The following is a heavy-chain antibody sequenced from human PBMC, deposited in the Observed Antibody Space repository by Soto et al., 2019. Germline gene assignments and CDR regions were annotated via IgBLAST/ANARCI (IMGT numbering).Heavy chain of an antibody. V-gene: IGHV3-7*03. CDR1: GFTFSSYW. J-gene: IGHJ6*02. D-gene: IGHD6-13*01. CDR2: IKQDGSEK. CDR3: ARRGIDNHYYYYGMDV. Sequence: EVQLVESGGGLVQPGGSLRLSCAASGFTFSSYWMSWVRQAPGKGLEWVANIKQDGSEKYYVDSVKGRFTISRDNAKNSLYLQMNSLRAEDTAVYYCARRGIDNHYYYYGMDVWGQGTTVTVSS.